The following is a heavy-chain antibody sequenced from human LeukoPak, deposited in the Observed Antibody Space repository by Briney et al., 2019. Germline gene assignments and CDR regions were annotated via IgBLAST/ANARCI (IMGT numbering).Heavy chain of an antibody. J-gene: IGHJ1*01. CDR3: AYGSGSLTEYFQH. Sequence: GGSLRLSCTASGFTFSSYAMSWVRQAPGKGLEWVSAISGSGGSTYYADSVKGRFTISRDNSKNTLYLQMNSLRAEDTAVYYCAYGSGSLTEYFQHWGQGTLVTVSS. V-gene: IGHV3-23*01. CDR2: ISGSGGST. CDR1: GFTFSSYA. D-gene: IGHD3-10*01.